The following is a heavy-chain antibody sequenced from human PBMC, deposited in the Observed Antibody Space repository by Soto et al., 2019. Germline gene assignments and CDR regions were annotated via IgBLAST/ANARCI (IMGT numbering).Heavy chain of an antibody. Sequence: GGSLRLSCAASGFTFSSYAMSWVRQAPGKGLEWVSAISGSGGSTYYADSVKGRFTISRDNSKNTLYLQMNSLRAEDTAVYYCAKDLDIVLVPAAIGGGHYYYYRIDVWGQGTTVTVSS. D-gene: IGHD2-2*03. CDR3: AKDLDIVLVPAAIGGGHYYYYRIDV. CDR2: ISGSGGST. CDR1: GFTFSSYA. J-gene: IGHJ6*02. V-gene: IGHV3-23*01.